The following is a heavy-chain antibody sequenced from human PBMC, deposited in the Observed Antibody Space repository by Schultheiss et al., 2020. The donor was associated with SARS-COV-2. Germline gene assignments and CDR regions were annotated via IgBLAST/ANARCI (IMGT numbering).Heavy chain of an antibody. CDR3: ARWSTVTTLLPFPDWYFDL. V-gene: IGHV4-59*01. J-gene: IGHJ2*01. CDR1: GGSISSYY. D-gene: IGHD4-17*01. CDR2: IYYSGST. Sequence: SETLSLTCTVSGGSISSYYWSWIRQPPGKGLEWIGYIYYSGSTNYNPSLKSRVTISVDTSKNQFSLKLSSVTAADTAVYYCARWSTVTTLLPFPDWYFDLGPWHPGHRLL.